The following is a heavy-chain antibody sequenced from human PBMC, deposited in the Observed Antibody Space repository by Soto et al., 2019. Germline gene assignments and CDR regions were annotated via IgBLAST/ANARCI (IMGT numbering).Heavy chain of an antibody. CDR2: INHSGST. J-gene: IGHJ5*02. CDR3: ARVRPRWTVTKGSYNWFDP. D-gene: IGHD4-17*01. CDR1: GGSFSGYY. V-gene: IGHV4-34*01. Sequence: QVQLQQWGAGLLKPSETLSLTCAVYGGSFSGYYWSWIRQPPGKGLEWMGEINHSGSTNYNPSLKIRDTISVDTSKNQFSLKLSSVTAADTAVYYCARVRPRWTVTKGSYNWFDPWGQGTLVTVSS.